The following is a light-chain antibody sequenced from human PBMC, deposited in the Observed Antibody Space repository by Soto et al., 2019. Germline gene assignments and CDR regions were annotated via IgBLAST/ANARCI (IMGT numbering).Light chain of an antibody. Sequence: DIVMTQSPDSLAVSLGERATINCKSSQSVLYSSNNKNYLAWYQQKPGQPPKLLIYWASTRESGVPDRISGSGSGTDFTLTISGLQAEDVPVYYCQQYYSTIFTFGPGTKVDIK. CDR1: QSVLYSSNNKNY. CDR3: QQYYSTIFT. J-gene: IGKJ3*01. CDR2: WAS. V-gene: IGKV4-1*01.